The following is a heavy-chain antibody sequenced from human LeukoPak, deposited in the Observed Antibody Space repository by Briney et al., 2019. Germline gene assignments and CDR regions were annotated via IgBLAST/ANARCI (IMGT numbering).Heavy chain of an antibody. J-gene: IGHJ5*02. CDR2: MNPNSGNT. D-gene: IGHD2-15*01. CDR1: GYTFTSYD. V-gene: IGHV1-8*03. Sequence: ASVKVSCKAAGYTFTSYDINWVGQATGQGPEWMGWMNPNSGNTGYAQKFQGRVTISRNSSTNTAYMELSSLRPEDTAVYYCARGGRDCSGGTCYRWFDPWGQGTLVTVSS. CDR3: ARGGRDCSGGTCYRWFDP.